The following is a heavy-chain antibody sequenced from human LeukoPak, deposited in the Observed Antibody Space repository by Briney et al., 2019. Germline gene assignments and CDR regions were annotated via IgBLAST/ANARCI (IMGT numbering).Heavy chain of an antibody. CDR1: GYTFTNYY. V-gene: IGHV1-46*01. D-gene: IGHD6-6*01. Sequence: ASVKVSCKASGYTFTNYYIHWVRQAPGQGLEWTGIINPSGGSTSYAQKFQGRVTMTRDTSTSTVYMELSSLRSEDTAVYYCAKEGPYSDSSRSRFDYWGQGTLVTVSS. CDR2: INPSGGST. J-gene: IGHJ4*02. CDR3: AKEGPYSDSSRSRFDY.